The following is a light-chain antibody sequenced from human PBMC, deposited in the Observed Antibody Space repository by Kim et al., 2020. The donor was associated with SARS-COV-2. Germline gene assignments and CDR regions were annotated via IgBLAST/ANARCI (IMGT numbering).Light chain of an antibody. CDR1: RATIAAGYD. CDR2: SKR. J-gene: IGLJ2*01. Sequence: VTISSTGSRATIAAGYDVYSGNRLPQTAPKHPTSSKRIRPPGGPVRVSGSKSGTPASLATTGLQAEDEADYYCQSYDSSLSGPWVFGGGTKLTVL. CDR3: QSYDSSLSGPWV. V-gene: IGLV1-40*01.